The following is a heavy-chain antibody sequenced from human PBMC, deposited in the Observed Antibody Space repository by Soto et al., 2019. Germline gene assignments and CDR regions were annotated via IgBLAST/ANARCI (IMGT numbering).Heavy chain of an antibody. CDR1: GGSFSGYY. CDR2: INHSGST. D-gene: IGHD6-6*01. CDR3: ARGVAARGWFDP. J-gene: IGHJ5*02. Sequence: SETLSLTCAVYGGSFSGYYWSWIRQPPGKGLEWIGEINHSGSTNYNPSLKSRVTISVDTSKNQFSLKLSSVTAADTAVYYCARGVAARGWFDPWGQGTLVTVSS. V-gene: IGHV4-34*01.